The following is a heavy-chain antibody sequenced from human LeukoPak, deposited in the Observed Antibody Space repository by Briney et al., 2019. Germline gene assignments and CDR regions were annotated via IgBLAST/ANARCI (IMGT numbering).Heavy chain of an antibody. D-gene: IGHD5-18*01. CDR3: ATTRGDTDWNTIFDY. CDR1: GLRFGTYA. J-gene: IGHJ4*02. CDR2: ISGASTKT. V-gene: IGHV3-23*01. Sequence: GGSLRLSCAASGLRFGTYAMSWLRQSPGKGLEWVSGISGASTKTYDADSVKGRFTISRDNSKNTLYLQMTSLRVEDTAIYYCATTRGDTDWNTIFDYWGQGTLVTVST.